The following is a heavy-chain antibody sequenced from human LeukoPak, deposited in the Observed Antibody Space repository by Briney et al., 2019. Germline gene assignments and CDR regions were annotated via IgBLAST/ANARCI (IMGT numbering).Heavy chain of an antibody. D-gene: IGHD4-11*01. J-gene: IGHJ6*03. CDR2: IYYSGST. V-gene: IGHV4-31*03. Sequence: SQTLSLTCTVSGGSINSGSYYWTWIRQHPGKGLEWIGYIYYSGSTYYNPSLESRLTISVDTSKNHFSLKLSSVTAADTAVYYCARIRPDVTVGVYFYYYMDVWGKGTTVTVSS. CDR3: ARIRPDVTVGVYFYYYMDV. CDR1: GGSINSGSYY.